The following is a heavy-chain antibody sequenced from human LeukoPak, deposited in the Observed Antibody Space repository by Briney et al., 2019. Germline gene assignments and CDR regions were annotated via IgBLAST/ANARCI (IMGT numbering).Heavy chain of an antibody. J-gene: IGHJ4*02. Sequence: ASVKVSCKASGYNFTGYYIHWVRQAPGQGLEWMGWINPTSGGTKYAQKFQGRVTMTWDTSISTAYMDLSRLRSDDTAVYFCARDPPRVGAPDYWGQGILLTVSS. V-gene: IGHV1-2*02. CDR3: ARDPPRVGAPDY. CDR1: GYNFTGYY. D-gene: IGHD1-26*01. CDR2: INPTSGGT.